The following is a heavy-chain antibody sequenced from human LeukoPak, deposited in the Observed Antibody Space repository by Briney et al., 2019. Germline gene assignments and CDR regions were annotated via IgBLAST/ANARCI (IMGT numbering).Heavy chain of an antibody. Sequence: QTGGSLRLSCAASVYPLSSYSINWVRQAPGKGLEWVSYINIDSITVNYADSVKGRFIISRDNAKNKPYLQKNSRRAEDTAVYYRSTAKFDNWGQGTLVTVSS. CDR1: VYPLSSYS. CDR3: STAKFDN. J-gene: IGHJ4*02. V-gene: IGHV3-48*01. CDR2: INIDSITV.